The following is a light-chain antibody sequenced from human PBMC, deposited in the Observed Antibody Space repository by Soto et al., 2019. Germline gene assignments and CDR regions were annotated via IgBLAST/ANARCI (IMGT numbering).Light chain of an antibody. V-gene: IGLV2-14*01. CDR3: SSYTPAGALYV. Sequence: QSALTQPASVSGSPGQSITISCTGTSSDVGAYNYISWYQQRPGKAPKLMIYDVTNPPSGVSNRFSGSKSGNTASLTISGLQAEHEADYYCSSYTPAGALYVFGAGTKLTVL. CDR2: DVT. J-gene: IGLJ1*01. CDR1: SSDVGAYNY.